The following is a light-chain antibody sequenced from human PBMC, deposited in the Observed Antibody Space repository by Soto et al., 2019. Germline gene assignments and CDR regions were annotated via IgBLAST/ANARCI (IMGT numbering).Light chain of an antibody. CDR3: QQNKDWPGT. CDR1: QSVSSY. Sequence: EIVMTQSPATLSVSPGERATLSCRANQSVSSYLAWYQQKPGQAPRLLIYDASTRATGIPVRFSGSGSGTEFILTISSLQSEDFGVYYCQQNKDWPGTFGQGTKVEIK. CDR2: DAS. V-gene: IGKV3-15*01. J-gene: IGKJ1*01.